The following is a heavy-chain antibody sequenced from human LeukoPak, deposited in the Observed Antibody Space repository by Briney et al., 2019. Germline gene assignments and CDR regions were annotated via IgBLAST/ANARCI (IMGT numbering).Heavy chain of an antibody. Sequence: ASVKVSCKASGYTFTGYYMHWVRQAPGQGLEWMGWINPNSGGTNYAQKFQGRVTITTDESTSTAYMELSSLRSEDTAVYYCARGYSSSPNWFDPWGQGTLVTVSS. J-gene: IGHJ5*02. CDR1: GYTFTGYY. D-gene: IGHD6-13*01. CDR3: ARGYSSSPNWFDP. V-gene: IGHV1-2*02. CDR2: INPNSGGT.